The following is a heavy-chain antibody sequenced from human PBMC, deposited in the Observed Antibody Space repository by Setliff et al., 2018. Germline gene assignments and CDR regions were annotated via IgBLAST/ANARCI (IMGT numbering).Heavy chain of an antibody. CDR2: MNPNSGNT. D-gene: IGHD3-16*02. V-gene: IGHV1-8*02. CDR1: GYTFTSYD. J-gene: IGHJ3*02. CDR3: ARTMITFGGVIVHAFDI. Sequence: SVKVSCKASGYTFTSYDINWVRQATGQGLEWMGWMNPNSGNTGYAQEFQGRVTMTRNTSISTAYMELSSLRSEDTAVYYCARTMITFGGVIVHAFDIWGQGTMVTVSS.